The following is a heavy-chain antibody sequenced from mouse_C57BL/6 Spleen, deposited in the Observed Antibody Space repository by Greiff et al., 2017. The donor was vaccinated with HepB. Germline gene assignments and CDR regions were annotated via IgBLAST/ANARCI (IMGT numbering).Heavy chain of an antibody. D-gene: IGHD1-1*01. J-gene: IGHJ3*01. Sequence: VQLQQSGAELVRPGTSVKMSCKASGYTFTNYWIGWAKQRPGHGLEWIGDIHPGGGYTNYNEKFKGKATLTADKSSSTAYMQFSSLTSEDSAIYYCARPYYGSSPFAYWGQGTLVTVSA. CDR3: ARPYYGSSPFAY. CDR1: GYTFTNYW. CDR2: IHPGGGYT. V-gene: IGHV1-63*01.